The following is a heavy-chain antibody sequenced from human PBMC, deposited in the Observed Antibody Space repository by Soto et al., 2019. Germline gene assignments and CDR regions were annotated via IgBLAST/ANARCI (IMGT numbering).Heavy chain of an antibody. V-gene: IGHV1-46*01. J-gene: IGHJ4*02. CDR3: ARSAPLRSSGWYSGDY. D-gene: IGHD6-19*01. CDR1: GYTFTSYY. CDR2: INPSGGST. Sequence: ASVKVSCKASGYTFTSYYMHSVRQAPGQGLEWMGIINPSGGSTSYAQKFQGRVTMTRDTSTSTAYMELRSLRSDDTAVYYCARSAPLRSSGWYSGDYWGQGTLVTVSS.